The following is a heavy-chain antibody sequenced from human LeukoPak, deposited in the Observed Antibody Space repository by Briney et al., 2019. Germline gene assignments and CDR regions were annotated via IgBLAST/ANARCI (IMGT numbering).Heavy chain of an antibody. V-gene: IGHV3-23*01. Sequence: PGGSLRLSCAASGFTFSSYAMSWVRQAPGKGLEWVSAISGSGGSTYYADSVKGRFTISRDNSKNTLYLQMNSLRAEDTAVYYCAKYLGQYYYDSSGLDYWGQGTLVTVSS. CDR2: ISGSGGST. D-gene: IGHD3-22*01. J-gene: IGHJ4*02. CDR1: GFTFSSYA. CDR3: AKYLGQYYYDSSGLDY.